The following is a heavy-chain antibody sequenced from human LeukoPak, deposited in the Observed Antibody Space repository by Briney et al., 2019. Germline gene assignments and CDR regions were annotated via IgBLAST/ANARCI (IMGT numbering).Heavy chain of an antibody. D-gene: IGHD4-17*01. V-gene: IGHV4-30-2*01. Sequence: SQTLSLTCAVSGGSISSGGYSWSWIRQPPGKGLEWIGYIYHSGSTYYNPSLKSRVTISVDRSKNQFSLKLSSVTAADTAVYYCARDPYYGDYVGYFDYWGQGTLVTVSS. CDR2: IYHSGST. CDR3: ARDPYYGDYVGYFDY. J-gene: IGHJ4*02. CDR1: GGSISSGGYS.